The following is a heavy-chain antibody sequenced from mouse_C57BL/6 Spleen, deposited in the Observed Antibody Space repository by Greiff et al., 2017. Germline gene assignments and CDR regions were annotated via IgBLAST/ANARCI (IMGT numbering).Heavy chain of an antibody. D-gene: IGHD1-1*01. V-gene: IGHV1-15*01. CDR3: FITSVGNYAMDY. CDR2: VDPETGGT. CDR1: GYTFTDYE. J-gene: IGHJ4*01. Sequence: VQLQQSGAELVRPGASVTLSCKASGYTFTDYEMHWVKQTPVHGLAWIGAVDPETGGTAYNQKFKVKAILTTDKSSSTAYMELRSLTSEDSAVSYCFITSVGNYAMDYWGQGTSVTVSS.